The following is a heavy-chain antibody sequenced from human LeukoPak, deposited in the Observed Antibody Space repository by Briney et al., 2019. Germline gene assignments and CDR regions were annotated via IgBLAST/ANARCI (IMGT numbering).Heavy chain of an antibody. D-gene: IGHD3-9*01. V-gene: IGHV1-2*02. Sequence: GASVKVSCKASGYTFTSYGISWVRQAPGQGLEWMGWINPNSGGTNYAQKFQGRVAMTRDTSISTAYMELSRLRSDDTAVYYCAREGKYYDILTGDSPEVAFDYWGQGTLVTVSS. J-gene: IGHJ4*02. CDR1: GYTFTSYG. CDR2: INPNSGGT. CDR3: AREGKYYDILTGDSPEVAFDY.